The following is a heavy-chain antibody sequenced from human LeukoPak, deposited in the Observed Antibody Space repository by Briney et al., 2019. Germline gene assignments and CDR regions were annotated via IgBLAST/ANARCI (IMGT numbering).Heavy chain of an antibody. D-gene: IGHD3-10*01. V-gene: IGHV4-30-2*01. J-gene: IGHJ4*02. CDR1: GGSISSGGYS. Sequence: SQTLSLTCAVSGGSISSGGYSWSWIRQPPGKGLEWIGYIYHSGSTYYNPSLKSRVTISVDRSKNQFSLKLSSVTAADTAVCYCAGLYGSGSYYDDYWGQGTLVTVSS. CDR2: IYHSGST. CDR3: AGLYGSGSYYDDY.